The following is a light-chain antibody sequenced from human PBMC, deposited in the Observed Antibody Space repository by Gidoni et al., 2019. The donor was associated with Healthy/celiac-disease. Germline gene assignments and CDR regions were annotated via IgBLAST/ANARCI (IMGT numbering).Light chain of an antibody. Sequence: DIQMTQSPSSLSASVGDRVTITCRASQSISSYLNWYQQKPGKAPKLLIYAASSLQSGVRSRFSGSGSGTDFTLTISSLQPEDFATYYCQQSYSTPRSSFGQGTKLEIK. V-gene: IGKV1-39*01. CDR1: QSISSY. CDR2: AAS. CDR3: QQSYSTPRSS. J-gene: IGKJ2*04.